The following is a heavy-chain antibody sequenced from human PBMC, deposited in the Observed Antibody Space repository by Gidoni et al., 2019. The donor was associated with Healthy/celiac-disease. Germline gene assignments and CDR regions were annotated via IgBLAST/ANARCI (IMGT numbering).Heavy chain of an antibody. J-gene: IGHJ4*02. D-gene: IGHD3-10*01. CDR3: ARDYYYGSGSYGVDY. CDR1: GGSISSGSYS. Sequence: QVQLQESCPGLVKPSHTLSLTCPVSGGSISSGSYSWSWIRQPAGKGLEWIGRIYTSGSTNYNPSLKSRVTISVDTSKNQFSLKLSSVTTADTAVYYCARDYYYGSGSYGVDYWGQGTLVTVSS. CDR2: IYTSGST. V-gene: IGHV4-61*02.